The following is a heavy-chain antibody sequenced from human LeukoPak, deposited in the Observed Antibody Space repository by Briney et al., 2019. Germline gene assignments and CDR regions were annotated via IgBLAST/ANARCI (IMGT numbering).Heavy chain of an antibody. CDR3: ARADSYYDSSGYYH. CDR1: GGSFSGYY. D-gene: IGHD3-22*01. CDR2: INHSGST. Sequence: PSETLSLTCAVYGGSFSGYYWSWIRQPPGKGLEWIGEINHSGSTNYNPSLKSRVTISVDTSKNQFSLKLSSVTAADTAVYYCARADSYYDSSGYYHWGQGILVTVSS. V-gene: IGHV4-34*01. J-gene: IGHJ4*02.